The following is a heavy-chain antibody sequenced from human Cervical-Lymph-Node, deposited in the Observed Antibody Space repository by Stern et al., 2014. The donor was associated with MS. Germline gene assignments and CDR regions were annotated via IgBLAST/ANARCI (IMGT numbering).Heavy chain of an antibody. CDR3: ARGFYGLHFDY. Sequence: QVQLQESGPGLVKPSQTLSLTCTVSGGSISSGSYYWSWIRQPAGKGLEWIGRIYTRGSTNYNPSLTSRVTISVDTATNQLSLKLSSVTAADTAVYYCARGFYGLHFDYWGQGTLVTVSS. D-gene: IGHD4-17*01. V-gene: IGHV4-61*02. CDR1: GGSISSGSYY. J-gene: IGHJ4*02. CDR2: IYTRGST.